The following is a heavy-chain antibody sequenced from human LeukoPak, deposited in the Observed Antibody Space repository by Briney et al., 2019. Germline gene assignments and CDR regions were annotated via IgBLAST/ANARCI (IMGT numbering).Heavy chain of an antibody. V-gene: IGHV4-31*03. Sequence: SETLSLTCTVSGGSVSHGGYYWSWIRQHPGKGLEWIGYSGSTYYNPSLKSRVTISVDTSKNQFSLTLSSVTAADTAVYYCARDAGYGMDVWGQGTTVTVSS. CDR1: GGSVSHGGYY. CDR2: SGST. CDR3: ARDAGYGMDV. D-gene: IGHD6-13*01. J-gene: IGHJ6*02.